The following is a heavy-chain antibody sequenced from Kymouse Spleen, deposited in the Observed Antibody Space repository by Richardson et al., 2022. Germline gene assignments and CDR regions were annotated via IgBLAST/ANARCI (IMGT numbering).Heavy chain of an antibody. J-gene: IGHJ6*02. CDR1: GGSFSGYY. D-gene: IGHD6-6*01. Sequence: QVQLQQWGAGLLKPSETLSLTCAVYGGSFSGYYWSWIRQPPGKGLEWIGEINHSGSTNYNPSLKSRVTISVDTSKNQFSLKLSSVTAADTAVYYCARGGSSSGNYYYGMDVWGQGTTVTVSS. V-gene: IGHV4-34*01. CDR2: INHSGST. CDR3: ARGGSSSGNYYYGMDV.